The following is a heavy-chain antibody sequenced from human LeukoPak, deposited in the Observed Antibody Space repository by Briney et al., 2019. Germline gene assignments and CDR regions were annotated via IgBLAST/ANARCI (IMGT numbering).Heavy chain of an antibody. J-gene: IGHJ4*02. CDR3: ARGRYFDFLANDY. CDR1: AGSISSYY. Sequence: PSETLSLTCTVSAGSISSYYWSWIRQPPGKGLEWIGYIYDSGSTNYNPSLKSRVTISVDTSKNQFSLKLSSVTAADTAVYYCARGRYFDFLANDYWGQGTLVTVSS. CDR2: IYDSGST. V-gene: IGHV4-59*01. D-gene: IGHD3-9*01.